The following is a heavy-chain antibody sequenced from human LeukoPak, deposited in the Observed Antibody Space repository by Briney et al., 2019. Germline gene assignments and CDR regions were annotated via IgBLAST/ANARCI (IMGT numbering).Heavy chain of an antibody. CDR2: IWYDGSDK. CDR1: GFTFSNYG. Sequence: GGSLRLSCAASGFTFSNYGMHWVRPAPGKGLEWVAVIWYDGSDKYYADSVKGRFTISRDNSKNTLYLQMNSLRVEDMAVYYCARAPYYSDYGDYWGQGTLVTVSS. CDR3: ARAPYYSDYGDY. J-gene: IGHJ4*02. V-gene: IGHV3-33*01. D-gene: IGHD2-15*01.